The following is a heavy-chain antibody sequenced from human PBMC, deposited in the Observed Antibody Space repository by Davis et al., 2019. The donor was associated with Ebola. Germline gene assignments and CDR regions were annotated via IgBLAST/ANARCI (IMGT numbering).Heavy chain of an antibody. J-gene: IGHJ6*02. CDR3: ARGGVDRDYYYGMDV. CDR2: IIPIFGTA. Sequence: AASVKVSCKASGYTFTSYYMHWVRQAPGQGLEWMGGIIPIFGTANYAQKFQGRVTITADESTSTAYMELSSLRSEDTAVYYCARGGVDRDYYYGMDVWGQGTTVTVSS. V-gene: IGHV1-69*13. CDR1: GYTFTSYY. D-gene: IGHD2-8*02.